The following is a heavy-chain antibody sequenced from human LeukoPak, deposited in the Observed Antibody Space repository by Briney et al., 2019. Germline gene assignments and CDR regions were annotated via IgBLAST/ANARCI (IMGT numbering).Heavy chain of an antibody. CDR3: ARKLLIDYYDSRGYLDY. J-gene: IGHJ4*02. Sequence: GASVKVSCEASGYTFTNYYMHWVRQAPGEGLALMGWMNPNRGDTGYAQKFQGRVTMTRATSISTAYMELSRLKSDDTAVYYCARKLLIDYYDSRGYLDYWGQGTLVTVSS. D-gene: IGHD3-22*01. CDR2: MNPNRGDT. CDR1: GYTFTNYY. V-gene: IGHV1-2*02.